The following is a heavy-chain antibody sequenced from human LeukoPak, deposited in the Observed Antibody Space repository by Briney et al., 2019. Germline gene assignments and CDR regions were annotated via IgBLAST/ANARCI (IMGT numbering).Heavy chain of an antibody. Sequence: ASVKVSCKASGYTFTSYGISWVRQAPGQGLEWMGWISAYNGNTNYAQKLQGRVTMTTDTSTSTAYMELRSLRSDDTAVYYCARGSFGVLRFLEWSETLDYWGQGTLVTVSS. V-gene: IGHV1-18*01. J-gene: IGHJ4*02. CDR3: ARGSFGVLRFLEWSETLDY. CDR1: GYTFTSYG. D-gene: IGHD3-3*01. CDR2: ISAYNGNT.